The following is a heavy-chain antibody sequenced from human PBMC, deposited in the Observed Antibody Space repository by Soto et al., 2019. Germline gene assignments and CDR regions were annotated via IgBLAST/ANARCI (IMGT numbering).Heavy chain of an antibody. J-gene: IGHJ5*02. Sequence: GGSLRLSCASSGFTFISYSMNWVRQAPGKGLEWVSSISSSSSYIYYADSVKGRFTISRDNAKNSLYLQMNGLRAEDTAVYYCARDLHCSSTSCYNFWFDPWGQGTLVTISS. CDR1: GFTFISYS. CDR2: ISSSSSYI. CDR3: ARDLHCSSTSCYNFWFDP. V-gene: IGHV3-21*01. D-gene: IGHD2-2*02.